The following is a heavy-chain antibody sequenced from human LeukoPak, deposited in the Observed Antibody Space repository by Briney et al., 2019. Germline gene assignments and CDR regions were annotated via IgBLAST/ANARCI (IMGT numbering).Heavy chain of an antibody. D-gene: IGHD1-26*01. J-gene: IGHJ4*02. CDR3: ARVDYSGNGNLY. CDR2: INRDGSGK. V-gene: IGHV3-7*03. Sequence: GGSLRLSCAGSGLTFINYWMTWVRQVPGKGLEWVANINRDGSGKYYLPSVRGRFTISKDDAKDSLYLQMDSLRPEDTAIYYCARVDYSGNGNLYWGQGPLVTVSS. CDR1: GLTFINYW.